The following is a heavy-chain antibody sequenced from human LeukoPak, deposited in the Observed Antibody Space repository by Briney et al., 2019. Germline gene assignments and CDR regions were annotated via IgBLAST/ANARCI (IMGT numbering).Heavy chain of an antibody. V-gene: IGHV3-23*01. J-gene: IGHJ4*02. CDR3: AKDQGNWVGLFDH. CDR1: GFIFSSYA. CDR2: ISASGGST. D-gene: IGHD1-1*01. Sequence: PGGSLRLPCAASGFIFSSYAMTWVRQAPGKGPEWVSVISASGGSTHYADSVKGRFTISRDNSKNTLYLQMNSLRAEDTAVYYCAKDQGNWVGLFDHWGQGILVTVSS.